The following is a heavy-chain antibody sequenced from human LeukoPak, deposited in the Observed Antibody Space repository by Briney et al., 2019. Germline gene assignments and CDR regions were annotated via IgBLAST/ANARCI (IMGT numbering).Heavy chain of an antibody. CDR1: GYTFTSYD. D-gene: IGHD4-11*01. J-gene: IGHJ4*02. V-gene: IGHV1-8*03. CDR3: ARKRGASTGTFDY. Sequence: ASVKVSCKASGYTFTSYDINWVRQATGQGLEWMGWMNPNSGNTGYAQKFQGRVTITRNTSISTAYMELSSLRSEDTAVYYCARKRGASTGTFDYWGQGTLVTVSS. CDR2: MNPNSGNT.